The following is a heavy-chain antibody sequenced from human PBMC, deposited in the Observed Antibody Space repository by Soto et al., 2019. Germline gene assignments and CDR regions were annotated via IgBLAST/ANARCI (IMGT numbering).Heavy chain of an antibody. CDR2: LYDVDGT. J-gene: IGHJ3*01. D-gene: IGHD1-1*01. CDR3: ASWNEREHAYDV. CDR1: GLTVSGKKY. V-gene: IGHV3-53*01. Sequence: DVQLVESGGGLIQPGESLRLSCAAFGLTVSGKKYVAWVRQAPGKGLEWVSALYDVDGTYYADSVKGRFTTSRDSSKTMVYLQMNGLRPDDTAVYYCASWNEREHAYDVWGQGTTVTVSS.